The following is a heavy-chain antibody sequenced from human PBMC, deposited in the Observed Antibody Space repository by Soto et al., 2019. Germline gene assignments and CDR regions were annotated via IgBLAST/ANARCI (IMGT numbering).Heavy chain of an antibody. CDR2: ISGSDGST. CDR1: GFMFNTYA. V-gene: IGHV3-23*01. J-gene: IGHJ6*02. Sequence: PGGSLRLSCAASGFMFNTYALSWVRQAPGRGPEWGSVISGSDGSTSYADSVKGRFTISRDNSRNTLYLQMNSLRPEDTAVYYCTRAHILCRGSYSTYDYCPLDVWGQGTTVTVSS. CDR3: TRAHILCRGSYSTYDYCPLDV. D-gene: IGHD1-26*01.